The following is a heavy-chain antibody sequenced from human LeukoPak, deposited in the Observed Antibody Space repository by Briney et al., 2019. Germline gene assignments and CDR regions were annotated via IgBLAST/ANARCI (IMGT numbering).Heavy chain of an antibody. CDR1: GFPFSNSG. J-gene: IGHJ4*02. D-gene: IGHD2/OR15-2a*01. Sequence: GGSLRLSGGASGFPFSNSGMHWGRKAPGKGRVWDSRVNSDGSTTNYAASVKGRFTISRDNAENTLYMRMNGLRPEDMAVYYCVSPLDYSTPRYWGQGPLVTVSS. CDR2: VNSDGSTT. V-gene: IGHV3-74*01. CDR3: VSPLDYSTPRY.